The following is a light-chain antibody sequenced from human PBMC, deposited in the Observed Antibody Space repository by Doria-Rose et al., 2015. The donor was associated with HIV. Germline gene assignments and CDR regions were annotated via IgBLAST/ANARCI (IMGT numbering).Light chain of an antibody. Sequence: TQSPETLSVSPGESATLSCRASQSVSTDLAWYQHKPGQAPRLLIWGASTRATGIPARFSGSWSGTEFTLTISSLQSEDFAIYFCHQYNNWPTFGQGTRLDIK. CDR2: GAS. CDR1: QSVSTD. CDR3: HQYNNWPT. J-gene: IGKJ5*01. V-gene: IGKV3-15*01.